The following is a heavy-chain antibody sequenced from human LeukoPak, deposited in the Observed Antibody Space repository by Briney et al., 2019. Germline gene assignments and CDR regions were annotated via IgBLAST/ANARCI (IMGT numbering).Heavy chain of an antibody. D-gene: IGHD2-2*01. V-gene: IGHV3-23*01. CDR3: ARDLIPAAMSPNWFDP. Sequence: GGSLRLSCAASGFTFSSFAMNWVRQAPGKGLEWVSAISGSGGTTYYADSVKGRFTISRDNAKNSLYLQMNSLRAEDTAVYYCARDLIPAAMSPNWFDPWGQGILVTVSS. CDR2: ISGSGGTT. J-gene: IGHJ5*02. CDR1: GFTFSSFA.